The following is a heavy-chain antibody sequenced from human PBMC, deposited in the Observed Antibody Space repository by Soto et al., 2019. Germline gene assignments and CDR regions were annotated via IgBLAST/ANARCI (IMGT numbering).Heavy chain of an antibody. Sequence: ASVKVSCKVSGYTLTELSMHWVRQAPGKGLEWMGGFDPEDGETIYAQKFQGRVTMTEDTSTDTAYMELSSLRSEDTAVYYCATETRFWSGYPNPFRYYYYMDVWGKGTTVTVSS. CDR1: GYTLTELS. D-gene: IGHD3-3*01. CDR2: FDPEDGET. J-gene: IGHJ6*03. V-gene: IGHV1-24*01. CDR3: ATETRFWSGYPNPFRYYYYMDV.